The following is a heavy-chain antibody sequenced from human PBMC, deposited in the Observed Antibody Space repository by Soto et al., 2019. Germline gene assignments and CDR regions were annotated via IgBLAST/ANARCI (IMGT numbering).Heavy chain of an antibody. CDR2: INHSGST. CDR1: GGSFSGYY. CDR3: ARPTYYDILTGSNWFDP. J-gene: IGHJ5*02. D-gene: IGHD3-9*01. Sequence: SETLSLTCAVYGGSFSGYYWSWICQPPGKGLEWIGEINHSGSTNYNPSLKSRVTISVDTSKNQFSLKLSSVTAADTAVYYCARPTYYDILTGSNWFDPWGQGTLVT. V-gene: IGHV4-34*01.